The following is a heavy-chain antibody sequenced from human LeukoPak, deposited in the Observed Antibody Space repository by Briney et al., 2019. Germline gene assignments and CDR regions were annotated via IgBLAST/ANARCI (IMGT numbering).Heavy chain of an antibody. CDR2: IRSTTDGGTI. V-gene: IGHV3-15*01. D-gene: IGHD6-13*01. CDR3: TTEVPGLAAAGAAFDI. Sequence: PGGSLRLSCAASGFIFINAWMNWVRQAPGKGLEWVGRIRSTTDGGTIDYAAPVKGRFTISRDDSKSTLYLHMNSLKTDDGAVYYCTTEVPGLAAAGAAFDIWGQGTMVTVSS. CDR1: GFIFINAW. J-gene: IGHJ3*02.